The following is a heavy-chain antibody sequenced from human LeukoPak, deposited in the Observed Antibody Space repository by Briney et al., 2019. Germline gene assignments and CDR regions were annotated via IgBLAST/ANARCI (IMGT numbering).Heavy chain of an antibody. CDR2: IYYSGST. Sequence: PSETLSPTCTVSGGSISSYYWSWLRQPPGKGLEGIGYIYYSGSTNYNPSLKSRVTISVDTSKNQFSLKLSSVTAADTAVYYCARWSDEMTVVTPLAFDIWGQGTMVTVSS. CDR1: GGSISSYY. D-gene: IGHD4-23*01. CDR3: ARWSDEMTVVTPLAFDI. J-gene: IGHJ3*02. V-gene: IGHV4-59*08.